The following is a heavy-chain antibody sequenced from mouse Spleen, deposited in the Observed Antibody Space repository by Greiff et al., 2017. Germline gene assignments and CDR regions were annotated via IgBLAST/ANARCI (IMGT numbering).Heavy chain of an antibody. D-gene: IGHD1-1*01. CDR3: ARRTTVVATDDAMDY. Sequence: EVQLVESGGDLVKPGGSLKLSCAASGFTFSSYGMSWVRQTPDKRLEWVATISSGGSYTYYPDSVKGRFTISRDNAKNTLYLQMSSLKSEDTAMYYCARRTTVVATDDAMDYWGQGTSVTVSS. V-gene: IGHV5-6*01. J-gene: IGHJ4*01. CDR2: ISSGGSYT. CDR1: GFTFSSYG.